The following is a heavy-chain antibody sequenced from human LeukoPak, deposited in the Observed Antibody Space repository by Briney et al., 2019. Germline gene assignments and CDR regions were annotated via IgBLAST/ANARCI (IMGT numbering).Heavy chain of an antibody. CDR2: IYYSGST. J-gene: IGHJ3*02. V-gene: IGHV4-59*01. Sequence: XTXXGGSXXSYYWSWIRQPPGKGMEWIGYIYYSGSTNYNPSLKSRVTISVDTSKNQFSLKLSSVTAADTAVYYCARGDAFDIWGQGTMVTVSS. CDR1: GGSXXSYY. CDR3: ARGDAFDI.